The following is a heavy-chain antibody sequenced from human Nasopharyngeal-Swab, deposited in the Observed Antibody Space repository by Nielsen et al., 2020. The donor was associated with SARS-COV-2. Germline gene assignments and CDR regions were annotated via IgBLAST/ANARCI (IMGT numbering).Heavy chain of an antibody. Sequence: SELLSLPCTVSGGSTSSYHWTWIPQLPGKGLEWIGYIYYSGSTNYNPSLKSRVTISVDTSKNQFSLKLSSVTAADTAVYYCARTGDLDIVVVPAALWAFDIWGQGTMVTVSS. D-gene: IGHD2-2*03. CDR1: GGSTSSYH. CDR2: IYYSGST. CDR3: ARTGDLDIVVVPAALWAFDI. J-gene: IGHJ3*02. V-gene: IGHV4-59*01.